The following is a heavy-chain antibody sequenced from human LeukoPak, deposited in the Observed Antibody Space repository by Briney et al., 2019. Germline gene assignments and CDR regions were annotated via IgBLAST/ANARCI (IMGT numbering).Heavy chain of an antibody. Sequence: PGGSLRLSCAASGFTFSSYEMNWVRQAPGKGLEWVSYISSSGSTIYYADSVKGRLTISRDKAKNSLYLQMNSLRAEDTAVYYCAELGITMIGGVWGKGTTVTISS. CDR3: AELGITMIGGV. CDR2: ISSSGSTI. CDR1: GFTFSSYE. D-gene: IGHD3-10*02. J-gene: IGHJ6*04. V-gene: IGHV3-48*03.